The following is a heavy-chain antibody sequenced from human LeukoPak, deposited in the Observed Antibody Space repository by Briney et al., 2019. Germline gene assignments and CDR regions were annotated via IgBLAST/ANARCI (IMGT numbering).Heavy chain of an antibody. J-gene: IGHJ3*02. Sequence: SETLSLTCTVSGGSISSYYWSWIRQPAGKGLEWIGRIYTSGSTNYNPSLKSRVTISVDTSKNQFSLKLSSVTAADTAVYYCARRGVRAAAYAFDIWGQGTMVTVSS. V-gene: IGHV4-4*07. CDR2: IYTSGST. CDR3: ARRGVRAAAYAFDI. D-gene: IGHD6-13*01. CDR1: GGSISSYY.